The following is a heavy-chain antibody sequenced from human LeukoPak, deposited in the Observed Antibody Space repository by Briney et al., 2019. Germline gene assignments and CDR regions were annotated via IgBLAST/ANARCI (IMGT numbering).Heavy chain of an antibody. V-gene: IGHV3-48*03. CDR3: ARTSIVANDY. CDR2: ISSSGSTI. J-gene: IGHJ4*02. CDR1: GFTFSSYE. Sequence: GGSLRLSCAASGFTFSSYEMNWVRQAPGKGLEWVSYISSSGSTIYYADSVKGRFTISRDNAKNSLYLQMNSLRAEDTAVYYCARTSIVANDYWGQGTPVTVSS. D-gene: IGHD5-12*01.